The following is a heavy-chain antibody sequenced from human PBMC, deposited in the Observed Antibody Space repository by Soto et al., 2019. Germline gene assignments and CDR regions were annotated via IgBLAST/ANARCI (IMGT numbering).Heavy chain of an antibody. CDR3: ASHNYYDSSGYLIWFDP. CDR2: ISAYNGNT. Sequence: ASVKVSCKASGYTFTSYGISWVRQAPGQGLEWMGWISAYNGNTNYAQKLQGRVTMTTDTSTSTAYMELRSLRSDDTAVYYCASHNYYDSSGYLIWFDPWGQGTLVTVSS. J-gene: IGHJ5*02. V-gene: IGHV1-18*01. D-gene: IGHD3-22*01. CDR1: GYTFTSYG.